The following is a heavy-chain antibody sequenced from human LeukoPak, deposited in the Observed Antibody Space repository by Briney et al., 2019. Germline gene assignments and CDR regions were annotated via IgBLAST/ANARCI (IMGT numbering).Heavy chain of an antibody. V-gene: IGHV3-7*01. D-gene: IGHD2-2*02. CDR2: IKQDGSET. J-gene: IGHJ4*02. CDR1: GFTFSSNW. CDR3: AKYTGYYFDY. Sequence: GGSLRLSCAASGFTFSSNWMSWVRQAPGKGLEWLAKIKQDGSETCHMDSVKGRFTISRDNAKNSLYLQMNSLRAKDTAVYYCAKYTGYYFDYWGQGILVTVPS.